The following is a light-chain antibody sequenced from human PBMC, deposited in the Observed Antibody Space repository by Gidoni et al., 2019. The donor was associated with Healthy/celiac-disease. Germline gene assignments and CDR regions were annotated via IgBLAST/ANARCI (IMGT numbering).Light chain of an antibody. J-gene: IGKJ4*01. CDR2: KAS. Sequence: DIQMPQSPSTLSASVGDRVTITCRASQSISSWLAWYQQKPGKAPKLLIYKASSLESGVPSRFSGSGSGTEFTLTISSLQPDDFATYYCQQYNSYRTFXGXTKVEIK. V-gene: IGKV1-5*03. CDR1: QSISSW. CDR3: QQYNSYRT.